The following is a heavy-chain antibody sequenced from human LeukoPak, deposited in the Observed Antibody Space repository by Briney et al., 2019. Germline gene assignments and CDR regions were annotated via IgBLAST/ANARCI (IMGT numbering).Heavy chain of an antibody. CDR2: ISGSGGST. CDR1: GFTFSSYA. CDR3: ARGGPLVGATSVVDY. D-gene: IGHD1-26*01. V-gene: IGHV3-23*01. Sequence: PGGSLRLSCAASGFTFSSYAMSWVRQAPGKGLEWVSAISGSGGSTYYADSVKGRFTISRDNSKNTLYLQMNSLRAEDTAVYNCARGGPLVGATSVVDYWGQGTLVTVSS. J-gene: IGHJ4*02.